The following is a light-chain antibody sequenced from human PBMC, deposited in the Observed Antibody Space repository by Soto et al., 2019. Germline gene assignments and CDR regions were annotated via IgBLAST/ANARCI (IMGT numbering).Light chain of an antibody. CDR1: SSDVGGYNY. J-gene: IGLJ1*01. Sequence: QSALTQPASVSGSPGQSIAISCTGTSSDVGGYNYVSWYQQHPGKAPKLLINDVSNRPSGVSSRFSGSKSGNTASLTISGLQAEDEADYYCSSYTIISTYVFGTGTKVTVL. CDR2: DVS. V-gene: IGLV2-14*01. CDR3: SSYTIISTYV.